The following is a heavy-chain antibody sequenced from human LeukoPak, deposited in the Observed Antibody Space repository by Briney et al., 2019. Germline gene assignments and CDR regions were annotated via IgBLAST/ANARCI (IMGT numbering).Heavy chain of an antibody. J-gene: IGHJ5*02. CDR3: AARPVGVVVTAPWFDP. D-gene: IGHD2-21*02. Sequence: GGSLRLSCAASGFTFSNYAMSWVRQAPGKGLEWVAVIWYDANNKYYADSVKGRFTISRDNSKNTLYLQMNSLRAEDTAVYYCAARPVGVVVTAPWFDPWGQGTLVTVSS. V-gene: IGHV3-33*08. CDR2: IWYDANNK. CDR1: GFTFSNYA.